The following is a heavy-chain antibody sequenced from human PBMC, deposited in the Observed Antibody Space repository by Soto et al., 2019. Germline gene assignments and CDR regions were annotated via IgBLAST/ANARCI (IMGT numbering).Heavy chain of an antibody. D-gene: IGHD2-2*01. CDR3: ARDVRDRETGLVPAAIDGMDV. J-gene: IGHJ6*02. CDR1: GGTFSRYS. Sequence: QVQLVQSGAEVKKPGSSVKVSCKASGGTFSRYSFTWVRQAPGHGLEWMGRIIPVFGIASYAQKFQGRVTITADKSTSTAYMELSSLRSEDTAVYYCARDVRDRETGLVPAAIDGMDVWGQGTTVTVSS. V-gene: IGHV1-69*08. CDR2: IIPVFGIA.